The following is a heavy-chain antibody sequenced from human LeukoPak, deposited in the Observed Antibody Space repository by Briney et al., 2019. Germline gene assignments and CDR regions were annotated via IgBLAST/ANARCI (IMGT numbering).Heavy chain of an antibody. V-gene: IGHV4-4*07. CDR1: GSSISCYY. J-gene: IGHJ6*02. D-gene: IGHD3-10*01. Sequence: ASPLILSSAASGSSISCYYWSWLRQPAGKGLELIGLFSTGGSTKYNPSFQSRVTISADTSKNHFSLKLSPVTAADTAVYYCARTSGSRYYYDGMQVWGQGTTDTVS. CDR3: ARTSGSRYYYDGMQV. CDR2: FSTGGST.